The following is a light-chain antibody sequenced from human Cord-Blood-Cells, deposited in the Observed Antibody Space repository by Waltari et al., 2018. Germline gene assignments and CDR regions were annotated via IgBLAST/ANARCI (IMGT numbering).Light chain of an antibody. J-gene: IGKJ2*01. Sequence: DIQMTQSPSSLSASVGDRVTITCQASQDISNYLNWYQQKPGKAPKLLIYDASNLETGVPSRFSGSGSGTDFTFTISSLQPEDIATYYCPQSDNLPPTFGPGTKL. CDR1: QDISNY. CDR2: DAS. V-gene: IGKV1-33*01. CDR3: PQSDNLPPT.